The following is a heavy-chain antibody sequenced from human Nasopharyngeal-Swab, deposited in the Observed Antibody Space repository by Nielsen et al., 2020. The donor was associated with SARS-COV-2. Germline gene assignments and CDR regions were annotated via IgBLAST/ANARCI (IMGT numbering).Heavy chain of an antibody. Sequence: WIRQPPGKGLEWIGEINHSGSTYYNPSLKSRLTISVDTSKNQFSLKLSSVTAADTAVYYCARAARYSSTWSLPYDAFDIWGQGTMVTVSS. D-gene: IGHD6-13*01. CDR2: INHSGST. J-gene: IGHJ3*02. V-gene: IGHV4-34*09. CDR3: ARAARYSSTWSLPYDAFDI.